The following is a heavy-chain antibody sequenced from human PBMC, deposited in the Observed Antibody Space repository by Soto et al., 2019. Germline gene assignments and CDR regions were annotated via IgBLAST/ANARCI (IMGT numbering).Heavy chain of an antibody. V-gene: IGHV1-3*01. J-gene: IGHJ5*02. Sequence: QVQLVQSGAEVKKPGASVKVSCKASGYTFTSYAMHWVRQAPGQRLEWMGWINAGNGNTKYSQKFQGRVTITRDTSSSTAYMELRSLRSEDTAVYYCARVIRVGSYWFDPWGQGTLVTVSS. CDR2: INAGNGNT. CDR3: ARVIRVGSYWFDP. D-gene: IGHD1-26*01. CDR1: GYTFTSYA.